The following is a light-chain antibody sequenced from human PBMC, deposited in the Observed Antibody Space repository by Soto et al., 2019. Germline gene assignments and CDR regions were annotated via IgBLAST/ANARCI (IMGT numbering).Light chain of an antibody. CDR1: QGIRSF. Sequence: DIQLTQSPSFLSASVGDRVTITCRASQGIRSFLAWYQQKLGEAPKLLIYAASTLQSGVCLRFSGSGSGTEFTLTISSLQPEDVATYYCQHLNSYPRAHAFGGGTKVEI. CDR3: QHLNSYPRAHA. V-gene: IGKV1-9*01. J-gene: IGKJ4*01. CDR2: AAS.